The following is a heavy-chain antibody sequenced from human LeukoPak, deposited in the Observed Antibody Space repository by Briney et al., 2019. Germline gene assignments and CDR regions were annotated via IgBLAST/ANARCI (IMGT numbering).Heavy chain of an antibody. CDR2: ISYDGSNK. D-gene: IGHD1-1*01. Sequence: PGGSLRLSCAASGFTFSSYAMSWVRQAPGKGLEWVAVISYDGSNKYYADSVKGRFTISRDNSKNTLYLQMNSLRAEDTAVYYCARQAAERLDYWGQGTLVTVSS. V-gene: IGHV3-30*04. CDR3: ARQAAERLDY. J-gene: IGHJ4*02. CDR1: GFTFSSYA.